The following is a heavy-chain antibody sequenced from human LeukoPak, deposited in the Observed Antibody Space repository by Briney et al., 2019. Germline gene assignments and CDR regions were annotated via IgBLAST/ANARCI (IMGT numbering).Heavy chain of an antibody. D-gene: IGHD3-22*01. CDR3: APHGDSSGYYYGFGAFDI. J-gene: IGHJ3*02. CDR1: GYSISSGYY. V-gene: IGHV4-38-2*01. CDR2: IYHSGST. Sequence: SETLSLTCAVSGYSISSGYYWGWIRQPPGKVLEWIGSIYHSGSTYYNPSLKSRVTISVDTSKNQFSLKLSSVTAADTAVYYCAPHGDSSGYYYGFGAFDIWGQGTMVTVSS.